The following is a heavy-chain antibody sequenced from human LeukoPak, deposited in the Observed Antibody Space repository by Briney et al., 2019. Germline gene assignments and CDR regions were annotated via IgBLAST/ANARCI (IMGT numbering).Heavy chain of an antibody. V-gene: IGHV3-33*01. J-gene: IGHJ6*04. CDR2: IWYDGSNK. CDR1: GFTFSSYG. D-gene: IGHD1-7*01. CDR3: AREGTHYGMDV. Sequence: GGSLRLSCAASGFTFSSYGMHWVRQAPGKGLEWVAVIWYDGSNKYYADSVKGRFTISRDNSKNTLYLQINSLRAEDTAVYYCAREGTHYGMDVWGKGTTVTVSS.